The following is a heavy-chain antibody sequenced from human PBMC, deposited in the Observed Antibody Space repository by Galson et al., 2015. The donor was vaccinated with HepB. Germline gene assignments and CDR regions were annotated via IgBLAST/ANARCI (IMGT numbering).Heavy chain of an antibody. J-gene: IGHJ4*02. CDR3: AKGGVVVYADPDY. V-gene: IGHV3-9*01. D-gene: IGHD2-8*02. CDR1: GFTFDDYA. CDR2: ISWNSGSI. Sequence: SLRLSCAASGFTFDDYAMHWVRQAPGKGLEWVSGISWNSGSIGYADSVKGRFTISRDNAKNSLYLQMNSLRAEDTALYYCAKGGVVVYADPDYWGQGTLVTVSS.